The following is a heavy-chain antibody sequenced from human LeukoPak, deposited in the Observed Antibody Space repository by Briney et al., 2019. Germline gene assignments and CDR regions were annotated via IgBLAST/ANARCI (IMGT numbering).Heavy chain of an antibody. D-gene: IGHD3-10*01. CDR3: ARVSGSGSYFYYYYYMDV. V-gene: IGHV7-4-1*02. Sequence: ASVKVSCKASGYTFTSYAMNWVRQAPGQGLEGMGLINTNTGNPTYAQGFTGRFVFSLDTSVSTAYLQISSLKAEDTAVYYCARVSGSGSYFYYYYYMDVWGKGTTVTVSS. CDR1: GYTFTSYA. J-gene: IGHJ6*03. CDR2: INTNTGNP.